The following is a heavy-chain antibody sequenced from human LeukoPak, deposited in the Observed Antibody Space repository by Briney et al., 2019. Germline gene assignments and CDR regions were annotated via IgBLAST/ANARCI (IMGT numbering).Heavy chain of an antibody. CDR3: ARFTVADSFDI. CDR2: ISYSGST. D-gene: IGHD4-23*01. Sequence: KPSETLSLTCTVSSGSISSYYWTWIRQAPGKGLEWIGHISYSGSTHYNPSLTSRVTISIDTSKNQFSLKLSSVTAADTAVYYCARFTVADSFDIWGQGTVVTVSS. V-gene: IGHV4-59*08. CDR1: SGSISSYY. J-gene: IGHJ3*02.